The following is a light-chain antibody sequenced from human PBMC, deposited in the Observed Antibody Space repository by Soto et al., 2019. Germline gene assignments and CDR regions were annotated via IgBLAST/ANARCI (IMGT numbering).Light chain of an antibody. J-gene: IGKJ4*01. Sequence: DIEMTQSPSSLSASVGDRVTITCRASQSISSHLNWYQQKPGKAPKVLIHGASSLQSGVPSRFSGSGSGTHFTLTISSLQPEDFATYYCLQSYSSPRTFGGGTKVEIK. CDR1: QSISSH. CDR2: GAS. V-gene: IGKV1-39*01. CDR3: LQSYSSPRT.